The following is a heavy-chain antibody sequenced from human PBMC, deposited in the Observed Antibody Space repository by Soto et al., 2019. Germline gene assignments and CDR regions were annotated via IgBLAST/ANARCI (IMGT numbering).Heavy chain of an antibody. J-gene: IGHJ6*03. D-gene: IGHD4-17*01. CDR1: GYTFTSYG. CDR2: ISAYNGNT. Sequence: ASVKVSCKASGYTFTSYGISWVRQAPGQGLEWMGWISAYNGNTNYAQKLQGRVTMTTDTSTSTAYMELRSLRSDDTAVYYCARAMTTPPAHYYYYYMDVWGKGTTVTVSS. V-gene: IGHV1-18*01. CDR3: ARAMTTPPAHYYYYYMDV.